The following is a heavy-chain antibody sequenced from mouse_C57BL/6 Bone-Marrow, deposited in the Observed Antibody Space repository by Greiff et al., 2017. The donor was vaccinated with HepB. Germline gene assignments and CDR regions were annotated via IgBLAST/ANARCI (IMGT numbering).Heavy chain of an antibody. D-gene: IGHD1-1*01. V-gene: IGHV1-82*01. CDR2: IYPGDGDT. CDR3: ARTRITTVVASYYYAMDY. J-gene: IGHJ4*01. Sequence: VQRVESGPELVKPGASVKISCKASGYAFSSSWMNWVKQRPGKGLEWIGRIYPGDGDTNYNGKFKGKATLTADKSSSTAYMQLSSLTSEDSAVYFCARTRITTVVASYYYAMDYWGQGTSVTVSS. CDR1: GYAFSSSW.